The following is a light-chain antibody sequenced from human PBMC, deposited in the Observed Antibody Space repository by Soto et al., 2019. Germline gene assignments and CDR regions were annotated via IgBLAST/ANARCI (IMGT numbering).Light chain of an antibody. CDR1: QSISNY. Sequence: DIHMTQYLSSLSSCVVNRDTITWRASQSISNYLNWYQQKPGKAPNLLIYIASNLHSGVPSRFSGSGSGTDFTLTISSLQPEDFATYYCQQSYSTPYTFGQGTKVDIK. V-gene: IGKV1-39*01. CDR2: IAS. CDR3: QQSYSTPYT. J-gene: IGKJ2*01.